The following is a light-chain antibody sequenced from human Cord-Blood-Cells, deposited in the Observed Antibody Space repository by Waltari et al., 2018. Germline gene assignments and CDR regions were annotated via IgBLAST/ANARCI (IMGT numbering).Light chain of an antibody. CDR1: QSVSSN. J-gene: IGKJ2*01. V-gene: IGKV3-15*01. CDR3: QQYNNWPPYT. CDR2: GAS. Sequence: EIVMTQSPATLSVSPGERATLSCRASQSVSSNLPWYQQKPGQAPRLLIYGASTRATGIPARFSGSGSGTECTLTISSLQSEDFAVYYCQQYNNWPPYTFGQGTKLEIK.